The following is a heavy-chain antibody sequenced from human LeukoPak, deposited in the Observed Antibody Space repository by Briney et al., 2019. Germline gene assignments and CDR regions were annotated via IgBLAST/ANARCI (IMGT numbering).Heavy chain of an antibody. V-gene: IGHV4-59*01. J-gene: IGHJ4*02. CDR1: GGSISSYY. Sequence: SETLSLTCTVSGGSISSYYWSWIRQPPGKGLEWIGYIYYSGSTNYNPSLKSRVTISVDTSKNQFSLKLSSVTAADTAMYYCASSPTAPDRLGDYFDYWGQGTLVTVSS. D-gene: IGHD1-14*01. CDR3: ASSPTAPDRLGDYFDY. CDR2: IYYSGST.